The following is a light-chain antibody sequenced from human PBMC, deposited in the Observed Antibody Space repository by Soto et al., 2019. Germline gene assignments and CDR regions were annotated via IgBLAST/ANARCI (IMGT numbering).Light chain of an antibody. CDR1: QSVNKH. Sequence: EIVLTQSPATLSVSPGERATLSCRASQSVNKHLAWYQHKPGQAPRLLIYDTSYMATGIPARFSGSGSGTDFTLTISSLEPEDLAVYYCQQRGTFGPGTKVDIK. V-gene: IGKV3-11*01. CDR3: QQRGT. CDR2: DTS. J-gene: IGKJ3*01.